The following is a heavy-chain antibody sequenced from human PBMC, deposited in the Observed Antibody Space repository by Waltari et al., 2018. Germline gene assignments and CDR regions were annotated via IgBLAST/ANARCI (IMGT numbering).Heavy chain of an antibody. V-gene: IGHV4-34*01. CDR1: GGSFSGYY. J-gene: IGHJ6*03. CDR3: ARGRAYYYYMDV. CDR2: INHSGST. Sequence: QVQLQQWGAGLLKPSETLSLTCAVYGGSFSGYYWSWIRQPPGKGLEWIGEINHSGSTNYNPSLKSRVTISVDTSKNQFSLKLGSVTAADTAVYYCARGRAYYYYMDVWGKGTTVTVSS.